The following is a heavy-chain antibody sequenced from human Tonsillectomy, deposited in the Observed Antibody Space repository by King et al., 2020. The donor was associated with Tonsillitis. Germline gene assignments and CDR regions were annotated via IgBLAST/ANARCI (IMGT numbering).Heavy chain of an antibody. D-gene: IGHD3-22*01. J-gene: IGHJ4*02. CDR3: ARVRGNYYDSSGLDY. CDR2: IYYSGST. CDR1: GGSISSYY. Sequence: VQLQESGPGLVKPSETLSLTCTVSGGSISSYYWSWIRQPPGKGLEWIGYIYYSGSTNYNPSLKSRVTISVDTSKNQFSLKLSSVTAADTAVYYCARVRGNYYDSSGLDYWGQGTLVTVSS. V-gene: IGHV4-59*01.